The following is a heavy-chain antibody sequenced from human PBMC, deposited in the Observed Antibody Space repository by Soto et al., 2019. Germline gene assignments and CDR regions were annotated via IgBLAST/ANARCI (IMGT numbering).Heavy chain of an antibody. D-gene: IGHD6-13*01. CDR1: GYTFTSDG. CDR2: SSAYNGNT. J-gene: IGHJ4*02. V-gene: IGHV1-18*01. CDR3: GRDIGYSSRGGY. Sequence: QVQLVQSGAEVKKPGASVKVSCKASGYTFTSDGISWVRQAPGQGLEWMGWSSAYNGNTKYAQKLQGRVTMTTDPSTSSTYKEMRSLRSEDTAVYDCGRDIGYSSRGGYWGQGTLVTVSS.